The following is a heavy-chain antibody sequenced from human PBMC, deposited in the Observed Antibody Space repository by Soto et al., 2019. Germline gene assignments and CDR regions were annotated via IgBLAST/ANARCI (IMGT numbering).Heavy chain of an antibody. V-gene: IGHV1-3*01. D-gene: IGHD3-22*01. CDR3: ARGPLYSSGYYLFSLVPSDDAFDI. CDR1: GYTFTSYA. CDR2: INAGNGNT. J-gene: IGHJ3*02. Sequence: ASVKVSCKASGYTFTSYAMHWVRQAPGQRLEWMGWINAGNGNTKYSQKFQGRVTITRDTSASTAYMELSSLRSEDTAVYYCARGPLYSSGYYLFSLVPSDDAFDIWGQGTMVTGSS.